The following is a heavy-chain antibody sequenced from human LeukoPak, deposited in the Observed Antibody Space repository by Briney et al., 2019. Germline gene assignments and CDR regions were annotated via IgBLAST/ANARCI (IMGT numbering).Heavy chain of an antibody. J-gene: IGHJ4*02. CDR3: AMSRGYSSSYFDY. CDR1: GGTFSSYS. CDR2: IIPILPIT. D-gene: IGHD6-6*01. Sequence: ASVKVSFKASGGTFSSYSINWVRQAPGQGLEWMGRIIPILPITNYAQKFQGRVTTTADTSTNTAYMELSSLRSGDTALYYCAMSRGYSSSYFDYWGQGALVTVSS. V-gene: IGHV1-69*02.